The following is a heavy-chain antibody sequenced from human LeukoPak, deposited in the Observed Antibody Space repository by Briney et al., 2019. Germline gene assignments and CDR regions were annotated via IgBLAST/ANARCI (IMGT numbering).Heavy chain of an antibody. CDR2: IIPIPGIA. CDR3: AGDTYYDFWSDSYYFDY. CDR1: GGTFSSYA. Sequence: SVKVSWKASGGTFSSYAISWVRQAPGQGLELMGRIIPIPGIANYAQKFQGRVTITADKSTSTAYMELSSLRSEDTAVYYCAGDTYYDFWSDSYYFDYWGQGTLVTVSS. V-gene: IGHV1-69*04. D-gene: IGHD3-3*01. J-gene: IGHJ4*02.